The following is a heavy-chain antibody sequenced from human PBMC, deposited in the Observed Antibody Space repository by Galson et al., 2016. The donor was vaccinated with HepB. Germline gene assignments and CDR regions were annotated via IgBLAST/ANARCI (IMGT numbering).Heavy chain of an antibody. CDR3: ARRSRDYYHGMDV. CDR1: GYIFTSQY. Sequence: SVKVSCKASGYIFTSQYIHWVRQAPGQGLEWMGVINPSGGSTNYAQKFQGRFTMTSDTSTSSVYMELSSLRSEDTAVYYCARRSRDYYHGMDVWGRGTLVTVSS. CDR2: INPSGGST. V-gene: IGHV1-46*01. J-gene: IGHJ6*02.